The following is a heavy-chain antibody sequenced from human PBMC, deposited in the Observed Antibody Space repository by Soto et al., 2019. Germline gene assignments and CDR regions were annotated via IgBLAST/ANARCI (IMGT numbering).Heavy chain of an antibody. Sequence: QLHLPESGPGLVKPSETLSLTCTVSGGSISSSSYYWGWIRQPPVKGLEWIGSIYYSGSTYYNPSLTSRVTISVDTSANQFSLKLTSMSAADTAVYYCARGDTVVVVAATVEFCWFDPWGQGALVTVS. CDR2: IYYSGST. V-gene: IGHV4-39*01. D-gene: IGHD2-15*01. CDR3: ARGDTVVVVAATVEFCWFDP. J-gene: IGHJ5*02. CDR1: GGSISSSSYY.